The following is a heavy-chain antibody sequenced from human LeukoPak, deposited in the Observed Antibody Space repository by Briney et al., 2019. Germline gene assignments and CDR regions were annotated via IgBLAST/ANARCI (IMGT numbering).Heavy chain of an antibody. D-gene: IGHD3-22*01. CDR3: ARAPYLSSGS. CDR2: IDHSGST. J-gene: IGHJ3*01. Sequence: SETLSLTCAVFGGSFSGHYWSWIRQPPGKGLEWIGEIDHSGSTNYNPSLKSRVTISLDTSKNQFSLKLSSVTAADTAVYYCARAPYLSSGSWGQGTMVTVSS. V-gene: IGHV4-34*01. CDR1: GGSFSGHY.